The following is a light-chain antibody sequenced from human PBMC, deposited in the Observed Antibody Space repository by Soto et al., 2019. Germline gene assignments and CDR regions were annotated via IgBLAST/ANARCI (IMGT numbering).Light chain of an antibody. Sequence: DIQMTQSPSSLSASVGAGVTFTCRASHTIATYLNWYQQKPGQVPEVLNYGASRLHVGVPSRFSGSGYGTDFTLTITNLQPEDFAIYYCQQYYCSPHTFGQGTKLEVK. V-gene: IGKV1-39*01. CDR3: QQYYCSPHT. CDR2: GAS. CDR1: HTIATY. J-gene: IGKJ2*01.